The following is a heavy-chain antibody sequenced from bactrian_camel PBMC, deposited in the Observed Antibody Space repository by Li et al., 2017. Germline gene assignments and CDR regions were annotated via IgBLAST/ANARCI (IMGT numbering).Heavy chain of an antibody. J-gene: IGHJ6*01. CDR3: AASLTCISGLGRSNDFRY. CDR1: GYSYSNDC. Sequence: VQLVESGGASVQAGGSLRLPCAASGYSYSNDCMGWFRQAPGKEREGVAAIDSNGSSSVARSVKGRFTISQDNGKNTVDLQLNSLRPEDTAMHYCAASLTCISGLGRSNDFRYWGQGTQVTVS. D-gene: IGHD1*01. V-gene: IGHV3S53*01. CDR2: IDSNGSS.